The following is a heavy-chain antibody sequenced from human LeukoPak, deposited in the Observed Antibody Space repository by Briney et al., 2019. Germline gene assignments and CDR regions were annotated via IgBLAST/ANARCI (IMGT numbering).Heavy chain of an antibody. J-gene: IGHJ4*02. Sequence: ASVSVSCKASGYTFTGYYMHWVRQAPGQGLEWMGWINPNSGGTNYAQKFQGRVTMTRDTSISTAYMELSRLRSDDTAVYYCARSGDYYDSSGYFYWGQGTLVTVSS. CDR3: ARSGDYYDSSGYFY. CDR1: GYTFTGYY. V-gene: IGHV1-2*02. D-gene: IGHD3-22*01. CDR2: INPNSGGT.